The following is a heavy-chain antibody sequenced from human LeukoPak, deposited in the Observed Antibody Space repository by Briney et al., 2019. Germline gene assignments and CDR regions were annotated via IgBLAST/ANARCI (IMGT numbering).Heavy chain of an antibody. CDR2: IGIDSGKT. CDR1: GFTFSDYS. Sequence: PGGSLRLSCAACGFTFSDYSMKWVRQAPGKGREGISYIGIDSGKTNYADSVKGRFTISGNKAKNSLYLQMNSLRVEDTAVYYCARDYKYAFDNWGQGTLVTVSS. J-gene: IGHJ4*02. V-gene: IGHV3-48*01. D-gene: IGHD5-24*01. CDR3: ARDYKYAFDN.